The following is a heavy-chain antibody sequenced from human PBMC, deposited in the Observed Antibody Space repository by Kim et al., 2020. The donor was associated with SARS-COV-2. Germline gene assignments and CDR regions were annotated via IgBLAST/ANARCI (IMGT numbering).Heavy chain of an antibody. D-gene: IGHD6-13*01. CDR3: ARGSSSWYVD. CDR1: GGSFSGYY. J-gene: IGHJ4*02. V-gene: IGHV4-34*01. Sequence: SETLSLTCAVYGGSFSGYYWSWIRQPPGKGLEWIGEINHSGSTNYNPSLKSRVTISVDTSKNQFSLKLSSVTAADTAVYYCARGSSSWYVDWGQGTLVTVSS. CDR2: INHSGST.